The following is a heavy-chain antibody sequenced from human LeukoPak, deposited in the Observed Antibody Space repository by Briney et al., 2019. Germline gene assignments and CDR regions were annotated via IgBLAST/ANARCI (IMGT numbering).Heavy chain of an antibody. D-gene: IGHD4-23*01. J-gene: IGHJ4*02. V-gene: IGHV3-48*03. CDR2: ISSSGSTI. CDR1: GFTFVDYA. CDR3: ARLGYGGKVDY. Sequence: PGGSLRLSCSASGFTFVDYAMNWVRQAPGKGLEWVSYISSSGSTIYYADSVKGRFTISRDNAKNSLFLQMNSLRAEDTALYYCARLGYGGKVDYWGQGTLVTVSS.